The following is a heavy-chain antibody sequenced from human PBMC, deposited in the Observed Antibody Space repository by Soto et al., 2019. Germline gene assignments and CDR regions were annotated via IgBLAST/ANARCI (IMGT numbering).Heavy chain of an antibody. CDR3: ARATGYYHTSGFDS. CDR1: GFTFSDYY. D-gene: IGHD3-22*01. Sequence: PGGSLRLSCAATGFTFSDYYMSWIRQAPGKGLEWISYISSNSNYKNHADSVSGRFTIYRDNAKNPLYLQMNGLSAEDTAVYYCARATGYYHTSGFDSWGQGTLVTVSS. CDR2: ISSNSNYK. J-gene: IGHJ4*02. V-gene: IGHV3-11*06.